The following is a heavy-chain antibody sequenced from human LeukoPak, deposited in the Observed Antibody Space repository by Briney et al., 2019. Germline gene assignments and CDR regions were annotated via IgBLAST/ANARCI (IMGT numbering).Heavy chain of an antibody. D-gene: IGHD3-22*01. CDR1: GFTLSSYG. CDR3: AKDISSGYCTLFDY. J-gene: IGHJ4*02. CDR2: IWDDGSNK. V-gene: IGHV3-33*06. Sequence: GRSLRLSCAASGFTLSSYGMHWVRQAPGKGLEWVAIIWDDGSNKYYADSVKGRFTISRDNSKNTLYLQMNSLRVEDTAVFYCAKDISSGYCTLFDYWGQGTLVTVSS.